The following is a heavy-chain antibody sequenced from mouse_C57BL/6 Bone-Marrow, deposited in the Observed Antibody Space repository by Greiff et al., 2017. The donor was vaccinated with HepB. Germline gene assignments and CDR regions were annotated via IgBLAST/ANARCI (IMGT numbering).Heavy chain of an antibody. CDR3: ARYYGSRPCAMDY. J-gene: IGHJ4*01. D-gene: IGHD1-1*01. CDR1: GYTFTSYW. CDR2: IDPSDSYT. V-gene: IGHV1-50*01. Sequence: QVQLQQSGAELVKPGASVKLSCKASGYTFTSYWMQWVKQRPGQGLEWIGEIDPSDSYTNYNQKFKGKATLTVDTSSSTAYMQLSSLTSEDSAVYDCARYYGSRPCAMDYWGQGTSVTVTS.